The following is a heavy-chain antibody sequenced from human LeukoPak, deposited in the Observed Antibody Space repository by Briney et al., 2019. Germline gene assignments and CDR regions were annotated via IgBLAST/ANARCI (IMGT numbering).Heavy chain of an antibody. Sequence: GGSLRLSCAASGFTFSSYGMHWVRQAPGKGLEWVAFISFDGSNQYYADSVKGRFTTSRDNSKNTLYLQMNSLRAEDTAVYYCAKWDRGNGWPIDYWGQGTLVTVSS. V-gene: IGHV3-30*18. CDR3: AKWDRGNGWPIDY. CDR2: ISFDGSNQ. J-gene: IGHJ4*02. CDR1: GFTFSSYG. D-gene: IGHD6-19*01.